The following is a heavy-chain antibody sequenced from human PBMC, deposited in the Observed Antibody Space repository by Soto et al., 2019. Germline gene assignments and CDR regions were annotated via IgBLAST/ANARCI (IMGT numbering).Heavy chain of an antibody. D-gene: IGHD3-3*01. CDR3: AKGSGVGLRFLEWLPNANYYYYYGMDV. V-gene: IGHV3-30*18. CDR1: GFTFSSYG. CDR2: ISYDGSNK. Sequence: GGSLRLSCAASGFTFSSYGMHWVRQAPGKGLEWVAVISYDGSNKYYADSVKGRFTISRDNSKNTLYLQMNSLRAEDTAVYYCAKGSGVGLRFLEWLPNANYYYYYGMDVWGQGTTVTVSS. J-gene: IGHJ6*02.